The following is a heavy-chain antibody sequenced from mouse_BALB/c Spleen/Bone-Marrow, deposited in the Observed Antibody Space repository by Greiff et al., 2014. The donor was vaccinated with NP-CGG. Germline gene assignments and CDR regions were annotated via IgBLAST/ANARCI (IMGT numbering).Heavy chain of an antibody. CDR2: IDPSDSET. J-gene: IGHJ4*01. Sequence: VQLQQSGAELVKPGAPVKLSCKASGYTFTSYWMNWVKQRPGRGLEWIGRIDPSDSETHYNQKFKDKATLTVDKSSCTAYIQLSSLTSEDSAVYYCARALGDGYYYAMDYWGQGTSVTVSS. CDR1: GYTFTSYW. V-gene: IGHV1-74*01. CDR3: ARALGDGYYYAMDY. D-gene: IGHD2-3*01.